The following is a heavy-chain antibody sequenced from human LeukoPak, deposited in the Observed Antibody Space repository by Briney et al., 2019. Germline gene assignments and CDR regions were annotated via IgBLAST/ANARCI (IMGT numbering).Heavy chain of an antibody. CDR2: VYYSGTT. J-gene: IGHJ4*02. Sequence: SETLSLTCSVSGDSISLSFYYWGWLRQPPGKALEWIGSVYYSGTTSYNPSLKSRVTMSVDRSKNQFSLKLSSVTAADTAVYYCARGPYGSGNSYSIDYWGQGTLVTVSS. CDR3: ARGPYGSGNSYSIDY. D-gene: IGHD3-10*01. V-gene: IGHV4-39*07. CDR1: GDSISLSFYY.